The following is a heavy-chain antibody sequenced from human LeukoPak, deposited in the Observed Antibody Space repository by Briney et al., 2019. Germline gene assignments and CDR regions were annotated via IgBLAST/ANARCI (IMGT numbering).Heavy chain of an antibody. CDR3: ARVSPGGSVHLIDY. CDR2: IYYSGST. V-gene: IGHV4-61*01. Sequence: SETLSLTCTVSGASIRTSTYCWSWIRQPPGKGLVWIGYIYYSGSTNYNPSLKSRVTISVDMSKNQFSLKLSSVTAADTAVYYCARVSPGGSVHLIDYWGQGTLVTVSS. J-gene: IGHJ4*02. CDR1: GASIRTSTYC. D-gene: IGHD6-25*01.